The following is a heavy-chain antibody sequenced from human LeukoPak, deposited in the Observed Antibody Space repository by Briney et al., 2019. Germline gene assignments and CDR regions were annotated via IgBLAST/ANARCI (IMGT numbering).Heavy chain of an antibody. D-gene: IGHD6-19*01. CDR2: IYYSGST. CDR3: ARHWSSGWYNDAFDI. CDR1: GGSISSYY. V-gene: IGHV4-59*08. Sequence: SETLSLTCTVSGGSISSYYWSWIRQPPGKGLEWIGYIYYSGSTNHNPSLKSRVTISVDTSKNQFSLKLSSVTAADTAVYYCARHWSSGWYNDAFDIWGQGTMVTVSS. J-gene: IGHJ3*02.